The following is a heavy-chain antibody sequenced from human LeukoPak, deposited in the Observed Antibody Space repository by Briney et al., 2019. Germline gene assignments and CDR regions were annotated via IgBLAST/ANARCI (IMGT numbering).Heavy chain of an antibody. V-gene: IGHV3-48*04. CDR1: GVTFSSLS. CDR3: AAQSSGSSTRAADF. J-gene: IGHJ4*02. D-gene: IGHD1-26*01. Sequence: SGGSLRLSCETSGVTFSSLSLNWVRQPPGKGLEWLSYISASSRTKYYADSVKGRFIVSRDNAKNSLFLQMDSLRAEDTALYYCAAQSSGSSTRAADFWGQGTLVTVSS. CDR2: ISASSRTK.